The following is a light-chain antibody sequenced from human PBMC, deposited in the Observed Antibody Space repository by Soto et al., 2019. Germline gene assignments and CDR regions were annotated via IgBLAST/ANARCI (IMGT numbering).Light chain of an antibody. Sequence: EVVLTQSPGTLSLSPGERATLSCRASQSVSSTYLAWYQQKPGQAPRLLISGASSRATGIPDRFSGSGSGTDFTLTISRLEPEDFAVYYCQQYGGSPLYTFGQGTRLEIK. CDR2: GAS. CDR3: QQYGGSPLYT. CDR1: QSVSSTY. V-gene: IGKV3-20*01. J-gene: IGKJ2*01.